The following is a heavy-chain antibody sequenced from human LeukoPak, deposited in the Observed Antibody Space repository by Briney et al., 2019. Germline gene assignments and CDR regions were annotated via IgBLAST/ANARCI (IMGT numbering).Heavy chain of an antibody. J-gene: IGHJ4*02. V-gene: IGHV4-59*12. CDR3: ARDLGSSGWSDFDY. CDR1: GGSISSYY. D-gene: IGHD6-19*01. Sequence: SETLSPTCTVSGGSISSYYWSWIRQPPGKGLEWIGYIYYSGITTYNSSLKSRVTISLDTSKNQFSLKLSSVTAADTAVYYCARDLGSSGWSDFDYWGQGTLVTVSS. CDR2: IYYSGIT.